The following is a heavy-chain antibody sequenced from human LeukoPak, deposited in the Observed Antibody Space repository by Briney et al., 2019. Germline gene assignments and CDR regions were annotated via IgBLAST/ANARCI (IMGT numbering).Heavy chain of an antibody. CDR2: IYTSGST. CDR1: GGSISSYY. V-gene: IGHV4-4*07. Sequence: SETLSLTCTVSGGSISSYYWSWIRQPAGKGLEWIGRIYTSGSTNYNPSLKSRVTMSVDTSKNQFSPKLSSVTAADTAVYYCARGSIYTPEENYDSSGLNWFDPWGQGTLVTVSS. J-gene: IGHJ5*02. CDR3: ARGSIYTPEENYDSSGLNWFDP. D-gene: IGHD3-22*01.